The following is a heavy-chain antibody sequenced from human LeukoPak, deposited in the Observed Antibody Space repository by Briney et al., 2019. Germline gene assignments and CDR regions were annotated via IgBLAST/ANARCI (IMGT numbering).Heavy chain of an antibody. J-gene: IGHJ4*02. D-gene: IGHD1-26*01. CDR2: ISSSSSYI. CDR3: ARDRIVGAIVDY. V-gene: IGHV3-21*01. Sequence: VSSISSSSSYIYYADSVKGRFTISRDNAKNSLYLQMNSLRAEDTAVYYCARDRIVGAIVDYWGQGTLVTVSS.